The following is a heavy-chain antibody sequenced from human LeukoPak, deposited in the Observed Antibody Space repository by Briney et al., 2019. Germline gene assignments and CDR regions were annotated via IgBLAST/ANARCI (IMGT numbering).Heavy chain of an antibody. CDR3: ARAGSISWFEY. V-gene: IGHV3-7*01. Sequence: GGSLRLSCAASGFTFSNYWISWVHQAPGKGLEWMGNIHKDGSEKYYVDSVKGRFTISRDNAKSSLHLQMSSLRAEDTAVYYCARAGSISWFEYWGQRTLVSVS. D-gene: IGHD3-10*01. CDR1: GFTFSNYW. J-gene: IGHJ5*01. CDR2: IHKDGSEK.